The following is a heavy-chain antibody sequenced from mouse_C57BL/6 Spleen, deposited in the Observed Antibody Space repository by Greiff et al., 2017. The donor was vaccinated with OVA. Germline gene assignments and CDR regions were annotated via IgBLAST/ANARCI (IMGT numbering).Heavy chain of an antibody. D-gene: IGHD3-2*02. CDR2: IYIGNGYT. Sequence: DVKLQESGAELVRPGSSVKMSCKTSGYTFTSYGINWVKQRPGQGLEWIGYIYIGNGYTEYNEKFKGKATLTSDTSSSTAYMQLSSLTSEDSAIYFCASRSGYDAMDDWGQGTSVTVSS. J-gene: IGHJ4*01. CDR3: ASRSGYDAMDD. CDR1: GYTFTSYG. V-gene: IGHV1-58*01.